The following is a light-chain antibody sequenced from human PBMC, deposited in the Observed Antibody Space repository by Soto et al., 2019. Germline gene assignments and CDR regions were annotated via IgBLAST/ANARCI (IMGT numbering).Light chain of an antibody. CDR2: DVI. CDR3: CSYAGTYTQV. J-gene: IGLJ1*01. CDR1: SSDIGGYNY. Sequence: QSVLTQPRSVSGSPGQSVTISCTGTSSDIGGYNYVSWYQQHPGKAPKLMIYDVIKRPSGVPDRFSGSKSGNTASLTIYGLQAEDEADYYCCSYAGTYTQVFGSGTKVTXL. V-gene: IGLV2-11*01.